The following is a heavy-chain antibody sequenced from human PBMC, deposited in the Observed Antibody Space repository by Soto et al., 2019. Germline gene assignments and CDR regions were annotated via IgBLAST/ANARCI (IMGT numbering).Heavy chain of an antibody. D-gene: IGHD2-15*01. CDR1: GGSFSGYY. Sequence: SETLSLTCAVYGGSFSGYYWSWIRQPPGKGLEWIGEINHSGSTNYNPSLKSRVTISVDTSKNQFSLKLSSVTAADTAVYYCARGRDRGRDAFDIWGQGTMVTVSS. CDR2: INHSGST. CDR3: ARGRDRGRDAFDI. V-gene: IGHV4-34*01. J-gene: IGHJ3*02.